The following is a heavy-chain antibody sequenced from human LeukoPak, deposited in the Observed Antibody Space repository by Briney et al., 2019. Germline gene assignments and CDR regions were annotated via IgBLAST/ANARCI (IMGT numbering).Heavy chain of an antibody. CDR3: ARQLFYYDSSGYYVTHFDY. CDR2: IYYSGST. Sequence: PSETLSLTCTVSGGPISSYYWSWIRQPPGKGLEWIGYIYYSGSTNYNPSLKSRVTISVDTSKNQFSLKLSSVTAADTAVYYCARQLFYYDSSGYYVTHFDYWGQGTLVTVSS. J-gene: IGHJ4*02. CDR1: GGPISSYY. V-gene: IGHV4-59*08. D-gene: IGHD3-22*01.